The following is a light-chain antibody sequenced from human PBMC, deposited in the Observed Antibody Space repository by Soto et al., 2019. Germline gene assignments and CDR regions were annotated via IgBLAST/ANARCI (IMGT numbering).Light chain of an antibody. CDR3: QKYNSAPPLT. Sequence: DIQMTQSPSSLSASVGDRVTITCRASHSISSYLNWYQQKPGKVPKLLIYAASTLQSGVPSRFSGSGSGTDFTLTISSLQPEDVATYYCQKYNSAPPLTFGGGTKVDIK. CDR2: AAS. V-gene: IGKV1-27*01. CDR1: HSISSY. J-gene: IGKJ4*01.